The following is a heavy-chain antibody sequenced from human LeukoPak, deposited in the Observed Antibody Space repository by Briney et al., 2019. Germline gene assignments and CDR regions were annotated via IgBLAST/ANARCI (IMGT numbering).Heavy chain of an antibody. CDR3: VTHNWGDLDYFDY. D-gene: IGHD7-27*01. Sequence: GASVKVSCKASGYTFSGYYMDWVRQAPGQGLEWMGWIDPKSGGTKYAQKFQDRVTMTRDTSISTAYMELDRLRSDDTAGYYCVTHNWGDLDYFDYWGQGTLVTVYS. J-gene: IGHJ4*02. CDR2: IDPKSGGT. CDR1: GYTFSGYY. V-gene: IGHV1-2*02.